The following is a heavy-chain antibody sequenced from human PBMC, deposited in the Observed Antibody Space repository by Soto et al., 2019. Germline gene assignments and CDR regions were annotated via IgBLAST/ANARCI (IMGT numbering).Heavy chain of an antibody. CDR2: IIPIPDIT. D-gene: IGHD3-3*01. J-gene: IGHJ3*01. V-gene: IGHV1-69*08. Sequence: QVQLVQSGAEVRKPGSSVKASCKAPGGTFSTYIISWVRQAPGQGLEWMGRIIPIPDITNYAQKFQGRVTVTADRSTSTAYIELTSLKSEDTAVYYCARDRITTRGDAFDLWGQGTMVTVSS. CDR1: GGTFSTYI. CDR3: ARDRITTRGDAFDL.